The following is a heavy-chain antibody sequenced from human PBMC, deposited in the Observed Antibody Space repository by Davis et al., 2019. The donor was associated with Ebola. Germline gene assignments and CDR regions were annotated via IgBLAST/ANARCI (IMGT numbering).Heavy chain of an antibody. D-gene: IGHD2-2*01. V-gene: IGHV3-53*01. J-gene: IGHJ6*02. CDR2: IYSGGST. Sequence: GESLKISCAASGFTVSSNYMSWVRQAPGKGLEWVSVIYSGGSTYYADSVKGRFTISRDNSKNTLYLQMNSLKTEDTAVYYCTPSVVVVPAAINYYYGMDVWGQGTTVTVSS. CDR3: TPSVVVVPAAINYYYGMDV. CDR1: GFTVSSNY.